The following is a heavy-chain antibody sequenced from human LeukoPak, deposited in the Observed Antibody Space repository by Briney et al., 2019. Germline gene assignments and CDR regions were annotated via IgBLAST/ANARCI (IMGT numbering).Heavy chain of an antibody. J-gene: IGHJ3*02. V-gene: IGHV1-69*04. CDR1: GGTFSSYA. D-gene: IGHD6-25*01. Sequence: SVKVSCKASGGTFSSYAISWVRQAPGQGLEWMGRIIPILGIANYAQKFQGRVTITADKSTSTAYMELSSLRSEDTAVYYCARDQVIAATGAFDIWGQGTMVTVSS. CDR3: ARDQVIAATGAFDI. CDR2: IIPILGIA.